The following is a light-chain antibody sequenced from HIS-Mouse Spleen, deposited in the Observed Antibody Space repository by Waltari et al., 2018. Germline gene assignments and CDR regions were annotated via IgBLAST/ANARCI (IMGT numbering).Light chain of an antibody. V-gene: IGLV3-10*01. CDR2: EDS. CDR3: YSTDSSGNHRV. CDR1: AFPKKY. Sequence: SYELTQPPSVSVSPGQTARITCPGDAFPKKYSYWYQQKSGQAPVLVIYEDSKRPSGIPERFSGSSSGTMATLTNSGAQVEDEADYYCYSTDSSGNHRVFGGGTKLTVL. J-gene: IGLJ2*01.